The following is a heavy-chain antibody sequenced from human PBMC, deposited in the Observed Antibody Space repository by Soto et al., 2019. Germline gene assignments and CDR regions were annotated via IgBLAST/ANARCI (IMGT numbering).Heavy chain of an antibody. CDR1: VFTFSSYT. Sequence: GGSLRLSCAASVFTFSSYTMSWVRQAPGKGLEWISSISASGGRPSYADSVQGRFIISRGNPMNTVYLQMSSLRAEDTARYFCAKARCSTTDCYVPDSWGQGTLVTVSS. D-gene: IGHD1-1*01. V-gene: IGHV3-23*01. CDR3: AKARCSTTDCYVPDS. CDR2: ISASGGRP. J-gene: IGHJ5*01.